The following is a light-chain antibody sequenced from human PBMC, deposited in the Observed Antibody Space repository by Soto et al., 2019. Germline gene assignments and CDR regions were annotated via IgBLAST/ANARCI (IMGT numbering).Light chain of an antibody. CDR1: QTISSW. V-gene: IGKV1-5*03. CDR2: KAS. J-gene: IGKJ1*01. Sequence: DIQMTQSPSTLSGSVGDGVTITCRASQTISSWLAWYQQKPGKAPKLMIYKASTLKSGVPSRFSGSGSGTECTLTISSLQPDDVATYYCQHYNSYSEALGQGTKVDIK. CDR3: QHYNSYSEA.